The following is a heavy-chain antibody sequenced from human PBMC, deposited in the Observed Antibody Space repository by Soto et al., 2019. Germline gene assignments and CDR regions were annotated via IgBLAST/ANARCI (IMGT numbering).Heavy chain of an antibody. Sequence: EVQLVESGGGLVQPGGSLRLSCAASGFTFSSYSMNWVRQAPGKGLEWVSYISSSSSTIYYADSVKGRFTISRDNAKNSLYLQMNSLRDEDTAVYYCAREGVEMATVTLNGMDVWGQGTTVTVSS. CDR1: GFTFSSYS. V-gene: IGHV3-48*02. CDR2: ISSSSSTI. CDR3: AREGVEMATVTLNGMDV. D-gene: IGHD4-17*01. J-gene: IGHJ6*02.